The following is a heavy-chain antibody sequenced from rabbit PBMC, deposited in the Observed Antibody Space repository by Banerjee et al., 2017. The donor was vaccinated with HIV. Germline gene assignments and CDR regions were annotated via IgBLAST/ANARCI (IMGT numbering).Heavy chain of an antibody. Sequence: QAQLVESRGGLVKPGASLTLTCTASGFSFSSSYCMCWVRQAPGKGLEWIACIYTSSTSTYYASWAKGRFTISKTSSTTVTLQMTSLTAADTATYFCARDYINGWSDYVFNLWGPGTLVTVS. V-gene: IGHV1S45*01. CDR1: GFSFSSSYC. CDR3: ARDYINGWSDYVFNL. CDR2: IYTSSTST. J-gene: IGHJ4*01. D-gene: IGHD6-1*01.